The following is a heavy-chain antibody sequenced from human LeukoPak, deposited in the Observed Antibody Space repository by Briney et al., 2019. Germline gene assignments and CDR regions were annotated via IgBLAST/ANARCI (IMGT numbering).Heavy chain of an antibody. CDR2: ISDTGFTT. CDR3: AKLEAGGGYSYGYYYYYYYMDV. D-gene: IGHD5-18*01. V-gene: IGHV3-23*01. J-gene: IGHJ6*03. Sequence: GGSLRLSCAASGFTFSTYNMNWVRQTPGKGLEWISDISDTGFTTYYADSVKGRFTISRDNSKNTLYLQMNSLRAEDTAVYYCAKLEAGGGYSYGYYYYYYYMDVWGKGTTVTISS. CDR1: GFTFSTYN.